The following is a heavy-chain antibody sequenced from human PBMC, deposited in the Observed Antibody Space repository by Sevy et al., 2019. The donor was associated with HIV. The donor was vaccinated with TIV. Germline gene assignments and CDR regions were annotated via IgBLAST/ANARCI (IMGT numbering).Heavy chain of an antibody. D-gene: IGHD6-13*01. CDR3: AQDRGSSWYRDAFDI. CDR2: ISGSGGST. J-gene: IGHJ3*02. Sequence: GGSLRLSCAASGLTFSSYAMSWVRQAPGKGLEWVSSISGSGGSTYYADSVKGRFTISRDNSKNTLYLQMNSLRAEDTAVYYCAQDRGSSWYRDAFDIWGQGTMVTVSS. CDR1: GLTFSSYA. V-gene: IGHV3-23*01.